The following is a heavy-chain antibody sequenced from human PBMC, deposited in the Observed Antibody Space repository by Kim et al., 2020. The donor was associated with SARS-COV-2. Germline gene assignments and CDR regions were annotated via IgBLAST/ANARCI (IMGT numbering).Heavy chain of an antibody. CDR1: GYTFTSYD. CDR3: ARGGDYGDYGGYYYYGMDV. D-gene: IGHD4-17*01. V-gene: IGHV1-8*01. Sequence: ASVKVSCKASGYTFTSYDINWVRQATGQGLEWMGWMNPNSGNTGYAQKFQGRVTMTRNTSISTAYMELSSLRSEDTAVYYCARGGDYGDYGGYYYYGMDVWGQGTTVTVSS. J-gene: IGHJ6*02. CDR2: MNPNSGNT.